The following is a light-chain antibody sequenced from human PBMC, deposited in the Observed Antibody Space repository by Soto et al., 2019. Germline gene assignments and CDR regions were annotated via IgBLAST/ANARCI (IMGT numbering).Light chain of an antibody. J-gene: IGKJ1*01. CDR3: QQTFGIFPWT. CDR2: AAS. V-gene: IGKV1-27*01. Sequence: DIQMTQSPSSLSASVGDRVTITCRASQGISNYLAWYQQKPGKVPKLLIYAASTLQSGVPSRFSGSGSGTDFTLTITSLQPEDFATYYCQQTFGIFPWTFGQGTKVDIK. CDR1: QGISNY.